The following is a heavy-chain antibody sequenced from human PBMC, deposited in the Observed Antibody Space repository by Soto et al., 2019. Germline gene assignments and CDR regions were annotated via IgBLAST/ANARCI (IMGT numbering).Heavy chain of an antibody. Sequence: QVQLVQSGAEVKKPASSVKVSCKASGGTFNNYPITWVRQAPGEGLEWMGGSIPIFGTANYAQNFQGRATISVDESRSTAYMELSSLRSENTAVYYCARGRGYSGDDHYYYFDMDVWGQGTTVTVSS. CDR2: SIPIFGTA. J-gene: IGHJ6*02. CDR1: GGTFNNYP. CDR3: ARGRGYSGDDHYYYFDMDV. D-gene: IGHD5-12*01. V-gene: IGHV1-69*01.